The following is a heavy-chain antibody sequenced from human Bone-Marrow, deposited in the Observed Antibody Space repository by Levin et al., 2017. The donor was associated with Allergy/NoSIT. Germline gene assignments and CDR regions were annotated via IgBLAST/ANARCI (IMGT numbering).Heavy chain of an antibody. CDR2: IFSQNNGATR. CDR3: AFGSGSVDSSDFDH. Sequence: PGESLKISCAASGFTFSDFWMNWVRQAPGKGLEWVGRIFSQNNGATREYAAPVRGRFTISRDDSDNTLFLQMNSLKTEDTAVYYCAFGSGSVDSSDFDHWGQGTLVNVSS. CDR1: GFTFSDFW. J-gene: IGHJ4*02. D-gene: IGHD3-10*01. V-gene: IGHV3-15*05.